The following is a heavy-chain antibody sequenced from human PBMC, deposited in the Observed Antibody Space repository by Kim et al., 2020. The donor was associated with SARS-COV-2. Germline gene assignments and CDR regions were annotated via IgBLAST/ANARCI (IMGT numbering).Heavy chain of an antibody. D-gene: IGHD3-3*01. CDR1: GGSISSYY. CDR3: ARAPGVTIFGVVSSFDI. J-gene: IGHJ3*02. V-gene: IGHV4-59*01. CDR2: IYYSGST. Sequence: SETLSLTCTVSGGSISSYYWSWIRQPPGKGLEWIAYIYYSGSTNYNPSLKSRVTISVDTSKNQFSLKLSSVTAADTAVYYCARAPGVTIFGVVSSFDIWGQGTMVTVFS.